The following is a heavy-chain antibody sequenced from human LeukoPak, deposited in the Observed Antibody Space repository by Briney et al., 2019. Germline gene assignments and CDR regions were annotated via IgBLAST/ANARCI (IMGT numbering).Heavy chain of an antibody. V-gene: IGHV4-31*03. J-gene: IGHJ4*02. Sequence: PSQTLSLTCTVSGGSISSGGYSWSWIRQHPGKGLEWIGYIYYSGSTYYNPSLKSRVTISVDTSKNQFSLKLSSVTAADTAVYYCARDRRLLNYFDYWGQGTLVTVSS. D-gene: IGHD2-21*02. CDR2: IYYSGST. CDR1: GGSISSGGYS. CDR3: ARDRRLLNYFDY.